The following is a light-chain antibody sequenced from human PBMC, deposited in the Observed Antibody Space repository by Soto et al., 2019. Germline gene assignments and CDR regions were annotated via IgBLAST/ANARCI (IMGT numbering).Light chain of an antibody. J-gene: IGLJ1*01. CDR1: SSDVGGYDF. CDR2: DVN. CDR3: CSYKSSHTRV. V-gene: IGLV2-14*01. Sequence: QSVLTQPASVSGSPGQSITISCTGTSSDVGGYDFVSWHQHHPGKAPKLIIYDVNNRPSGLSNRFSGSKSGNTASLTISGLQNEEEADYYCCSYKSSHTRVFGTGTKVTV.